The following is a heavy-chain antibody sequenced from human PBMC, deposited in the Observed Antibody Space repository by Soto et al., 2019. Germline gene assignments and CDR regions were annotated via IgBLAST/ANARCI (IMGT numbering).Heavy chain of an antibody. CDR1: VFTFVNSL. CDR2: IKIESSGGTT. J-gene: IGHJ5*02. CDR3: LGSWLEP. Sequence: PVGSLILACSSSVFTFVNSLIRWVRQAPVKWLEWVGRIKIESSGGTTDYAAPVKGRFTVSIDDSKNTVYLQMNSLKIEDTAVYYCLGSWLEPWGQGHMVSVS. D-gene: IGHD5-12*01. V-gene: IGHV3-15*05.